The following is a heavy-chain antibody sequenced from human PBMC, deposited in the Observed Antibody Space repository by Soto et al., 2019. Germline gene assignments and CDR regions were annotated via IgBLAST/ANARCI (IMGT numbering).Heavy chain of an antibody. Sequence: EVQLVESGGGLVKPGGSLRLSCAASGFPFNNAWMHWVRQAPGRGLEWVGRIKSKSAGGTTDYGAPVEGRFTIPRDDLKNTIYLQMTRLKAEDTAVYGCTTAHGGKGWCRDLWGQGSLVIVSS. CDR1: GFPFNNAW. D-gene: IGHD2-21*01. CDR3: TTAHGGKGWCRDL. V-gene: IGHV3-15*07. J-gene: IGHJ4*02. CDR2: IKSKSAGGTT.